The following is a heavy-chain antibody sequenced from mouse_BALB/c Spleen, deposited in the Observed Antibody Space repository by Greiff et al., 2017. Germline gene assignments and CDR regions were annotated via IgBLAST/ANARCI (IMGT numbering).Heavy chain of an antibody. CDR2: IRLKSNNYAT. CDR3: TLITTAWYFDV. Sequence: EVKVVESGGGLVQPGGSMKLSCVASGFTFSNYWMNWVRQSPEKGLEWVAEIRLKSNNYATHYAESVKGRFTISRDDSKSSVYLQMNNLRAEDTGIYYCTLITTAWYFDVWGAGTTVTVSS. J-gene: IGHJ1*01. CDR1: GFTFSNYW. V-gene: IGHV6-6*02. D-gene: IGHD1-2*01.